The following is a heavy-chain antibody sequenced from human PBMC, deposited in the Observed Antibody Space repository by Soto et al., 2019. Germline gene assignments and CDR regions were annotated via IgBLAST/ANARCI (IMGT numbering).Heavy chain of an antibody. Sequence: GSLRLSCAASGFIVSSSYMSWVRQAPGKGLEWVSVIYSGGSTYYADSVKGRFTISRDNSKNTLYLQMNSLRVEDTAVYYCAREVPATVPGWFDPWGQGTLVTVSS. CDR1: GFIVSSSY. D-gene: IGHD2-2*01. CDR2: IYSGGST. J-gene: IGHJ5*02. V-gene: IGHV3-66*01. CDR3: AREVPATVPGWFDP.